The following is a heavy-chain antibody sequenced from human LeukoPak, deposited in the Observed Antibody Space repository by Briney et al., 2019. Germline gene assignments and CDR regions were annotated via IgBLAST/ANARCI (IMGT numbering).Heavy chain of an antibody. Sequence: SETLSLTCTVSGGSISSYYWSWIRQPPGKGLEWIGYISYIGSTNYNPSLKSRVTMSVDTSKNQFSLKLSSVTAADTAVYYRARHSITFDYWGQGTLVTVSS. CDR3: ARHSITFDY. J-gene: IGHJ4*02. V-gene: IGHV4-59*08. CDR2: ISYIGST. CDR1: GGSISSYY. D-gene: IGHD5-12*01.